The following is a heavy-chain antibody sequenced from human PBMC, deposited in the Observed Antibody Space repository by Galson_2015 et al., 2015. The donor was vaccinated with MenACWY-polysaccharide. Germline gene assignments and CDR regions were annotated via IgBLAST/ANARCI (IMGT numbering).Heavy chain of an antibody. Sequence: SLRLSCAASGFTFSSYPMHWVRQAPGKGLEWVAVVSNDGRNKYYADSVKGRFTISRDNSKSTLYLQMNSLRAEDTAVYYCARGGSTYSYGSGTYYKFDSWGQGTLVTVSS. V-gene: IGHV3-30*04. CDR1: GFTFSSYP. CDR2: VSNDGRNK. J-gene: IGHJ4*02. CDR3: ARGGSTYSYGSGTYYKFDS. D-gene: IGHD3-10*01.